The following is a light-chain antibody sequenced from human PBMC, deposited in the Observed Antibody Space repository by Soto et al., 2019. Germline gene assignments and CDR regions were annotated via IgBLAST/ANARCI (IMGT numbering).Light chain of an antibody. CDR3: QQSYSTPRT. CDR1: QRVSTY. J-gene: IGKJ2*01. Sequence: DIQMTQSPSSLSASVGDRVTITCRASQRVSTYLNWYQQKPEKAPKLLIYAASSLQSGVPSRFSGSGPGTDSTLTISSLQREDFATYYCQQSYSTPRTFGQGTKLEIK. CDR2: AAS. V-gene: IGKV1-39*01.